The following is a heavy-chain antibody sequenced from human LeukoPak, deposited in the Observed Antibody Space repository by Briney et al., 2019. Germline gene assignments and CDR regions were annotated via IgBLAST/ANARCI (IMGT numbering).Heavy chain of an antibody. V-gene: IGHV6-1*01. Sequence: SQTLSLTCAISGDSVSSNSAAWNWIRQSPSRGLEWLGRTYYRSKWYNDYAVSVKSRITIDPDTSKNQFSLQLNSVTPEDTAVYYCARDSVERRGYYYYMDVWGKGTTVTVSS. J-gene: IGHJ6*03. CDR1: GDSVSSNSAA. D-gene: IGHD1-1*01. CDR2: TYYRSKWYN. CDR3: ARDSVERRGYYYYMDV.